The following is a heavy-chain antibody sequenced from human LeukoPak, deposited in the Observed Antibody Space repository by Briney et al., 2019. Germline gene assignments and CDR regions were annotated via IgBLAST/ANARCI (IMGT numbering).Heavy chain of an antibody. V-gene: IGHV4-61*02. CDR2: IYYSGIT. CDR3: ARGLERRLGYFDY. CDR1: GGSISSGRYY. D-gene: IGHD1-1*01. Sequence: HPSETLSLTCDVSGGSISSGRYYWSWIRQPAGKGLEWIGRIYYSGITDYNPSLESRVTISVDTSKNQFSLRLPSVTAADTAVYYCARGLERRLGYFDYWGQGTLVTVSS. J-gene: IGHJ4*02.